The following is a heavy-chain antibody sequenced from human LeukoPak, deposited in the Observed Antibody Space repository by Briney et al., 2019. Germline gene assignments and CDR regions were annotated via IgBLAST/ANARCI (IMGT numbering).Heavy chain of an antibody. CDR2: IYYTGTT. D-gene: IGHD2-21*02. CDR3: ARLLNNDNAGDPDTFDM. CDR1: GGSISSHY. V-gene: IGHV4-59*11. J-gene: IGHJ3*02. Sequence: SETLSLTCTVSGGSISSHYWSWIRQFPERGLEWIRFIYYTGTTRYNPSLRGRVTMSVDSSRNHFSLKLTSMTAADTALYYCARLLNNDNAGDPDTFDMWGQGTMVTVSS.